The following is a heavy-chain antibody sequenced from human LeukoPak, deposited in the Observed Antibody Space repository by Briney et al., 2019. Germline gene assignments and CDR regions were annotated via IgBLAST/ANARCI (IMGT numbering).Heavy chain of an antibody. CDR2: IYHSGST. CDR1: GGSISSGGYY. CDR3: ARTIWPLFDY. Sequence: PSETLSLTCTVSGGSISSGGYYWSWIRQPPGKGLEWIGYIYHSGSTYYNPSLRSRVTISVDRSKNQFSLKLSSVTAADTAVYYCARTIWPLFDYWGQGTLVTVSS. D-gene: IGHD5-24*01. J-gene: IGHJ4*02. V-gene: IGHV4-30-2*01.